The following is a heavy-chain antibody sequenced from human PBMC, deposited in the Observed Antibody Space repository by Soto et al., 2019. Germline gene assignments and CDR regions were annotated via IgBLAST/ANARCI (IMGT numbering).Heavy chain of an antibody. CDR1: GSTFNNFA. Sequence: QVVLLQSGAEVKEPGSSVRVSCTVSGSTFNNFAFSWVRQAPGHGPEWMGGIVVIANTADYSQSFRDRVTITADTSTNTLYMDLRSLTFEDTAVYYCARAIKRWEVHYYFDYWGQGTLVNVSS. CDR2: IVVIANTA. V-gene: IGHV1-69*06. J-gene: IGHJ4*02. D-gene: IGHD1-26*01. CDR3: ARAIKRWEVHYYFDY.